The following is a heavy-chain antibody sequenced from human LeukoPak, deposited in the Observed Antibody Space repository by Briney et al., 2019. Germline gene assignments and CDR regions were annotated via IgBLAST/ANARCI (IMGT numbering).Heavy chain of an antibody. J-gene: IGHJ1*01. CDR1: GFTFSSYG. CDR2: ISYDGSNK. V-gene: IGHV3-30*18. CDR3: AKGKAGATVS. Sequence: PGRSLRLSCAASGFTFSSYGMHWVRQAPGKGLEWVAVISYDGSNKYYVDSVKGRFTISRDNSKNTLYLQMNSLRAEDTAVYYCAKGKAGATVSWGQGTLVTVSS. D-gene: IGHD1-26*01.